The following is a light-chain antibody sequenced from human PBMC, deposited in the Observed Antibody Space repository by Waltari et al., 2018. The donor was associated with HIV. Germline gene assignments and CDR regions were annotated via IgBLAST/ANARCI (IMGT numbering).Light chain of an antibody. V-gene: IGLV1-44*01. CDR3: AAWDDSLDGPV. Sequence: QPVLTQPPSASGTPGQRVIISCSGSSSNIGRHAVRWYQHLPGPTPTLLIFGNNQRSSGVPDRFSGSKSATSASLAISGLRSVDEADYSCAAWDDSLDGPVFGGGTKLTVL. J-gene: IGLJ2*01. CDR1: SSNIGRHA. CDR2: GNN.